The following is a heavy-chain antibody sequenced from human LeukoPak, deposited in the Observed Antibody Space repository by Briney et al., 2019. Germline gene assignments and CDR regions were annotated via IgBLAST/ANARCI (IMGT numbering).Heavy chain of an antibody. J-gene: IGHJ4*02. CDR3: ARRSSRYYGSGSYRKCYFDY. Sequence: SETLYLTCAVYGGSFSGYYWSWIRQPPGKGLEWIGEINHSGSTNYNPSLKSRVTISVDTSKNQFSLKLSSVTAADTAVYYCARRSSRYYGSGSYRKCYFDYWGQGTLVTVSS. CDR2: INHSGST. D-gene: IGHD3-10*01. CDR1: GGSFSGYY. V-gene: IGHV4-34*01.